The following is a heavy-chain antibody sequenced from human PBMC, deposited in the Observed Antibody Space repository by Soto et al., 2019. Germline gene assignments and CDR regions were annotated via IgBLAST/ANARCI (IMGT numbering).Heavy chain of an antibody. CDR3: AILGGSGYSSSSEVGFDP. D-gene: IGHD6-6*01. CDR2: IIPIFGTA. Sequence: SVKISCKASGGTFSSYAISWVRQAPGQGLEWMGGIIPIFGTANYAQKFQGRVTITADESTSTAYMELSSLRSEDTAVYYCAILGGSGYSSSSEVGFDPWGQGTLFTVSS. CDR1: GGTFSSYA. V-gene: IGHV1-69*13. J-gene: IGHJ5*02.